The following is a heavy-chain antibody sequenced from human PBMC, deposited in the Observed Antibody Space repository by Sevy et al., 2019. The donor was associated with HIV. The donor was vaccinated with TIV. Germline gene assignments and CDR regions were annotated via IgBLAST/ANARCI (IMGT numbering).Heavy chain of an antibody. J-gene: IGHJ4*02. CDR2: ITNSGTSM. Sequence: LSLTCAASGFSFRSYEMNWVRQAPGKGLEWVSYITNSGTSMYYSDSVRGRFTISRDNARNSLYLQMNSLRGEDTAVYYCARDLPPSATTVAHFDCWGQGTLVTVSS. D-gene: IGHD4-17*01. CDR3: ARDLPPSATTVAHFDC. V-gene: IGHV3-48*03. CDR1: GFSFRSYE.